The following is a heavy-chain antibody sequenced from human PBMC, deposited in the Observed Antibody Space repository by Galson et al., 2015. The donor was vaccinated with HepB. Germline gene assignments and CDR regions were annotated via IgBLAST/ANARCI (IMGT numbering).Heavy chain of an antibody. V-gene: IGHV3-30*12. Sequence: SLRLSCAASAFALSYYGMHWVRQAPGKGLEWVAAISSDGSTKYYIDSVKGRFTISRDNSKNTLYLQMNSLGAEDTAVYYCARDADVTGEYWYFDLWGRGTLVIVSS. CDR2: ISSDGSTK. D-gene: IGHD1-14*01. CDR1: AFALSYYG. CDR3: ARDADVTGEYWYFDL. J-gene: IGHJ2*01.